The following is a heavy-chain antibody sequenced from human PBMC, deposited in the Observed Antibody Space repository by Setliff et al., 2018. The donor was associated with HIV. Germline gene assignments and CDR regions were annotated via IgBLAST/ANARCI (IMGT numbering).Heavy chain of an antibody. CDR2: INPNSGGT. Sequence: ASVKVSCKAFGYTFTAYYIHWVRQAPGQGLEWMGRINPNSGGTNYAQKFQGRVTMTRDTSISTAYMELSRLRSDDTAVYYCARFPNPSQIVVIMPPDYWGQG. V-gene: IGHV1-2*06. D-gene: IGHD3-3*01. CDR1: GYTFTAYY. J-gene: IGHJ4*02. CDR3: ARFPNPSQIVVIMPPDY.